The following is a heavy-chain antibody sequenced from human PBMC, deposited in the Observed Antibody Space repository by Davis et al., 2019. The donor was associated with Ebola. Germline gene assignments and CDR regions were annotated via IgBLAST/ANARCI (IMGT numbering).Heavy chain of an antibody. J-gene: IGHJ6*02. CDR3: ASSEGYLYGMDV. CDR2: INAGNGNT. D-gene: IGHD2-15*01. CDR1: GYTFTSYA. V-gene: IGHV1-3*01. Sequence: ASVKVSCKASGYTFTSYAMHWVRQAPGQRLEWMGWINAGNGNTKYSQKFQGRVTVTADASTSTAYMELSSLTSEDTAVYYCASSEGYLYGMDVWGQGTTVTVSS.